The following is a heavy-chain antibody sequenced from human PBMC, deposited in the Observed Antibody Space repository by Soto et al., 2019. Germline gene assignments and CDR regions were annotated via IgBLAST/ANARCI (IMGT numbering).Heavy chain of an antibody. V-gene: IGHV3-33*01. J-gene: IGHJ4*02. CDR1: GFTFSSYG. CDR3: AREPYYYGSGTDSRGPFDY. D-gene: IGHD3-10*01. CDR2: IWYDGSNK. Sequence: PGGSLRLSCAASGFTFSSYGMHWVRQAPGKGLEWVAVIWYDGSNKYYADSVKGRFTISRDNSKNTLYLQMNSLRAEDTAVYYCAREPYYYGSGTDSRGPFDYWGQGTLVTVSS.